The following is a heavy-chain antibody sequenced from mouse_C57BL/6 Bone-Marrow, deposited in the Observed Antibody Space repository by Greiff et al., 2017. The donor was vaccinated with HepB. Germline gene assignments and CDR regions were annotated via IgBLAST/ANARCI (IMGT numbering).Heavy chain of an antibody. V-gene: IGHV1-82*01. CDR1: GYAFSSSW. J-gene: IGHJ3*01. Sequence: QVQLQQSGPELVKPGASVKISCKASGYAFSSSWMNWVKQRPGKGLEWIGRIYPGDGDTNYNGKFKGKATLTADKSSSTAYMQLSSLTSEDSAVYFCAAAYYSNYGWFAYWGQGTLSLSLQ. CDR3: AAAYYSNYGWFAY. CDR2: IYPGDGDT. D-gene: IGHD2-5*01.